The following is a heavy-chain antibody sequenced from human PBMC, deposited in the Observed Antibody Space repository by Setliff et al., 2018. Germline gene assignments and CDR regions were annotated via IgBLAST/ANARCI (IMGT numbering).Heavy chain of an antibody. CDR3: ARERDFDY. CDR1: GGTFSRYA. V-gene: IGHV1-8*01. J-gene: IGHJ4*02. Sequence: ASVKVSCKASGGTFSRYAINWVRQAPGQGLEWMGGIIPNSGKTGYAQKFQGRVIMTRNTSISTAYLAPNTLRSDDTAVYYCARERDFDYWGQGTLVTVSS. CDR2: IIPNSGKT.